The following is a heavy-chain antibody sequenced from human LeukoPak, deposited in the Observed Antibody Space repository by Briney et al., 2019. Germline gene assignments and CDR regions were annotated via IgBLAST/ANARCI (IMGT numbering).Heavy chain of an antibody. CDR3: ARRGNSVSSSWFDP. Sequence: SETLSLTCAVYGGSFSGYYWSWIRQPPGKGLEWIGEINHSGSTNYNPSLKSRVTISVDTSKNQFSLKLSSVTAADTAVYYCARRGNSVSSSWFDPWGQGTLVTVSS. D-gene: IGHD2-2*01. CDR2: INHSGST. CDR1: GGSFSGYY. J-gene: IGHJ5*02. V-gene: IGHV4-34*01.